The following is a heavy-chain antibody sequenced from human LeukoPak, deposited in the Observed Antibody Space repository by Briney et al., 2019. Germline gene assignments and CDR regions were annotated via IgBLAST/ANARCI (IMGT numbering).Heavy chain of an antibody. J-gene: IGHJ4*02. Sequence: PGGSLRLSCAASGFTFSSYAMSWVRQAPGKGLEWVSAISGSGGSTYYADSVKGRFTISRDNSKNTLYLQMNSLRAEDTAVYYCAKDICSGGSCHIDYWGQGTLVTVSS. CDR3: AKDICSGGSCHIDY. CDR2: ISGSGGST. D-gene: IGHD2-15*01. CDR1: GFTFSSYA. V-gene: IGHV3-23*01.